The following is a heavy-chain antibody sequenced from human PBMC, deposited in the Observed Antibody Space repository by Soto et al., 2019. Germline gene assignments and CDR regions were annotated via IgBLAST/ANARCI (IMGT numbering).Heavy chain of an antibody. CDR1: GFTFSSYG. CDR2: IWYDGSNK. CDR3: ARDQRTLLWFGGLYNWFDP. J-gene: IGHJ5*02. D-gene: IGHD3-10*01. Sequence: PGGSLRLSCAASGFTFSSYGMHWVRQAPGKGLEWVAVIWYDGSNKYYADSVKGRFTISRDNSKNTLYLQMNSLRAEDTAVYYCARDQRTLLWFGGLYNWFDPWGQGTLVTVSS. V-gene: IGHV3-33*01.